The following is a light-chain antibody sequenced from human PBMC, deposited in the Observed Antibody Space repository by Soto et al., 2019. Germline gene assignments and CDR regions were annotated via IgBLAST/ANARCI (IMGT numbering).Light chain of an antibody. CDR3: HQNTTYS. V-gene: IGKV1D-17*01. J-gene: IGKJ4*01. Sequence: NIQMTPSPSAMSASVGDRVTITCRARQGITNFLTWFQQKPGKVPNRFIFAASSLQSGVPSSFSGSGSGAEFTLTISSLQPEDFATFSYHQNTTYSFGGGAKVEIK. CDR1: QGITNF. CDR2: AAS.